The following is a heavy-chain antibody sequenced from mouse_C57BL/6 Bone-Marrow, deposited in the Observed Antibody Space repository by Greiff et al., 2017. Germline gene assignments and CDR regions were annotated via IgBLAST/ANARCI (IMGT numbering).Heavy chain of an antibody. CDR2: IYSGNGYT. CDR3: ARWGNYGAWFAY. Sequence: EVQLQESGAELVRPGSSVKMSCKTSGYTFTSYGINWVKQRPGQGLEWIGYIYSGNGYTEYNEEFKGKATLTSDTSSSTAYMQLSSLTSEDSAIYFCARWGNYGAWFAYWGQGTLVTVSA. D-gene: IGHD2-1*01. CDR1: GYTFTSYG. J-gene: IGHJ3*01. V-gene: IGHV1-58*01.